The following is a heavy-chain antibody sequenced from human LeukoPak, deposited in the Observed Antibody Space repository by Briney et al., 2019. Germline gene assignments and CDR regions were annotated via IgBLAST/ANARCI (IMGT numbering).Heavy chain of an antibody. CDR3: ARHLRITAVAGYDY. D-gene: IGHD6-19*01. V-gene: IGHV4-30-4*08. Sequence: PSETLSLTCTVSGGSISSSDYYWSWIPQHPGKGLEWIGYIYYSGSTYYNPPLKSRVTISVDTSKNQLSLKLSSVTAADTAVYYCARHLRITAVAGYDYWGQGTLVTVSS. CDR1: GGSISSSDYY. CDR2: IYYSGST. J-gene: IGHJ4*02.